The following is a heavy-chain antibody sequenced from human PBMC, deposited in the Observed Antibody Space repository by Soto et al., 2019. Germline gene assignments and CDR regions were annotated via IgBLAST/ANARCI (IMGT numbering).Heavy chain of an antibody. CDR3: ATVYCSTTSCYGDS. CDR1: GGSISSSSYY. J-gene: IGHJ4*02. CDR2: IYYSGNT. Sequence: QLQLQESGPGLVKPSETLFLTCTVSGGSISSSSYYWGWIRQPPGQGLEWIGNIYYSGNTYYNSTLKSRLTLSVDTPKNQFSLKLSSVTAADTAVYYCATVYCSTTSCYGDSWGQGTLVTVSS. D-gene: IGHD2-2*01. V-gene: IGHV4-39*01.